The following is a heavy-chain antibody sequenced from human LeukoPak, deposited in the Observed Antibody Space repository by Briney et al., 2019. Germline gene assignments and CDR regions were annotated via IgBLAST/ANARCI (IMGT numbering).Heavy chain of an antibody. Sequence: PGGSLRLSCAASGFTFSSYGMHWVRQAPGKGLEWVAVIWYDGSNKYYADSVKGQFTISRDNSKNTLYLQMNSLRAEDTAVYYCARERDFWSGYYPWYYYYGMDVWGQGTTVTVSS. CDR1: GFTFSSYG. J-gene: IGHJ6*02. CDR3: ARERDFWSGYYPWYYYYGMDV. V-gene: IGHV3-33*01. CDR2: IWYDGSNK. D-gene: IGHD3-3*01.